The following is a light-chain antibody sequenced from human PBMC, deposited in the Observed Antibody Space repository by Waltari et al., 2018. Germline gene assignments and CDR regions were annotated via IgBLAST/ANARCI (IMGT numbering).Light chain of an antibody. CDR1: RSDVGSYTL. V-gene: IGLV2-23*02. J-gene: IGLJ2*01. CDR3: CSYAGSSTLIV. CDR2: EAS. Sequence: QSALTQPASVSGSPGQSITISCTGTRSDVGSYTLFSWYQQHPGRAPKLMIYEASKRPSGVSNRLSGSKSGNTASLTISGLQAEDEADYYCCSYAGSSTLIVFGGGTKLTVL.